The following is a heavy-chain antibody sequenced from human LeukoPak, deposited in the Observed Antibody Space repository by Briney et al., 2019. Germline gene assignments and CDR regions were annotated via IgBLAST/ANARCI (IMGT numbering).Heavy chain of an antibody. V-gene: IGHV3-21*01. D-gene: IGHD6-13*01. Sequence: GGSLRLSCAASGFTFSSYSMNWVRQAPGKGLEWVSSISSSSSYIYYADSVKGRFTISRDNAKNTLYLQMNSLRAEDTAASYCARRGYRRRWPDDYWGQGTLVTVSS. J-gene: IGHJ4*02. CDR1: GFTFSSYS. CDR2: ISSSSSYI. CDR3: ARRGYRRRWPDDY.